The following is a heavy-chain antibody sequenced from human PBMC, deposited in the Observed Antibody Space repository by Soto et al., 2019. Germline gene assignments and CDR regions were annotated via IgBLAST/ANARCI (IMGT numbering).Heavy chain of an antibody. V-gene: IGHV1-3*01. J-gene: IGHJ4*02. D-gene: IGHD2-21*01. CDR1: GYTFTGYY. CDR2: INAGNGNT. Sequence: GASVKVSCKASGYTFTGYYMHWVRQAPGQRLDWIGRINAGNGNTKYSQKFQGRVTITRDTSASTAYMELSSLRSEDTAIYYCARSEINYSRFDSWGQGTLVTVSS. CDR3: ARSEINYSRFDS.